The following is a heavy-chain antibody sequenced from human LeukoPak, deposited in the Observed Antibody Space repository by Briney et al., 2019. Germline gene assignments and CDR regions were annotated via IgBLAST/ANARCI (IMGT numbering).Heavy chain of an antibody. J-gene: IGHJ4*01. Sequence: PTGGSLRLSCSASGFSFSNNAMSWVRPAPGNGLDWVSAIGNSGGGTYYADSLQGRFTISRDNSKNTLYLPMNSLRAEDTAVYYCVKRYCSGDTCYSAFDYWGHGTLVTVSS. CDR2: IGNSGGGT. D-gene: IGHD2-15*01. CDR1: GFSFSNNA. V-gene: IGHV3-23*01. CDR3: VKRYCSGDTCYSAFDY.